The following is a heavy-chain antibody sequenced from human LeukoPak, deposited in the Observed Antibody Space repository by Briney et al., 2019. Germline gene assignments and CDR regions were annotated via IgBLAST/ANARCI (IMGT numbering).Heavy chain of an antibody. Sequence: ASVKVSCKASGYTFTGYYMHWVRQAPGQGLEWMGWINPNSGGTNYAQKFQGRVTMTRDTSISTAYMELSRLRSDDTAVYSCARDPWAARLEATLPDYWGQGTLVTVSS. CDR3: ARDPWAARLEATLPDY. CDR2: INPNSGGT. J-gene: IGHJ4*02. V-gene: IGHV1-2*02. D-gene: IGHD1-26*01. CDR1: GYTFTGYY.